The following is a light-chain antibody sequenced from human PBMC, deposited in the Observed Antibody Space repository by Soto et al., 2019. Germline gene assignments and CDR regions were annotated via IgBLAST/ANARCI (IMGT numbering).Light chain of an antibody. V-gene: IGLV1-47*02. Sequence: QSVLTQSPSASGTPGQRVTISCSGSSSNIGSNYVYWYQQLPGTAPKLLIYSNNQRPSGVPDRFSGSKSGTSASLAISGLRSEDEADYYCAAWDDSLSGPGFGGGTKLTVL. J-gene: IGLJ2*01. CDR2: SNN. CDR1: SSNIGSNY. CDR3: AAWDDSLSGPG.